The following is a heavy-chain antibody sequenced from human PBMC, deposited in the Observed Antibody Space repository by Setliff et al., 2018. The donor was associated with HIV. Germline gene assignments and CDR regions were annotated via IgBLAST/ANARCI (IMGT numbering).Heavy chain of an antibody. CDR3: TRHRGPPWDAFDI. CDR2: IYYSRDT. J-gene: IGHJ3*02. V-gene: IGHV4-39*01. CDR1: GGSITGSGYH. Sequence: ASETLSLTCSVSGGSITGSGYHWGWLRQPPGKGLEWIGNIYYSRDTLYNASLRSRLTLSVDTFKNQFSLKLNSVTASDTAMYYWTRHRGPPWDAFDIWGQGTMVTVS.